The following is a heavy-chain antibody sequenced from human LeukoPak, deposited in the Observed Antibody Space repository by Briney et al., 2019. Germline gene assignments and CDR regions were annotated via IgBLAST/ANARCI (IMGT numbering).Heavy chain of an antibody. J-gene: IGHJ4*02. Sequence: VSVKVSFKASGYTFTSYYMHWVRQAPGQGLEWMGIIDPSGGSTSYAQKFQGRVTMTRDTSTSTVYMELSSLRSEDTAVNYCARDNTAAGPFDFWGQGTLVTVSS. CDR3: ARDNTAAGPFDF. CDR1: GYTFTSYY. CDR2: IDPSGGST. D-gene: IGHD6-13*01. V-gene: IGHV1-46*01.